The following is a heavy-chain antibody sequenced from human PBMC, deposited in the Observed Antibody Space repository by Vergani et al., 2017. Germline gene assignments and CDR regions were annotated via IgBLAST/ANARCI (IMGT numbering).Heavy chain of an antibody. CDR2: ISSSSSYI. CDR3: ASSILSSTSCFD. J-gene: IGHJ4*02. D-gene: IGHD2-2*01. Sequence: EVQLVESGGGLVKPGGSLRLSCAASGFTFSSYSMNWVRQAPGKGLEWVSSISSSSSYIYYADSVKGRFTISRDNAKNSLYLQMNSLRAEDTAVYYCASSILSSTSCFDWGQGTLFTVSS. V-gene: IGHV3-21*01. CDR1: GFTFSSYS.